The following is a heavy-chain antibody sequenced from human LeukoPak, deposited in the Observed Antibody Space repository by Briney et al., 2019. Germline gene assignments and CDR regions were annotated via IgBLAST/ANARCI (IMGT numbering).Heavy chain of an antibody. CDR2: ISGSGGST. D-gene: IGHD3-3*02. V-gene: IGHV3-23*01. CDR3: AKDSIFGVVTYVDY. J-gene: IGHJ4*02. Sequence: PGGSLRLSCAASGFTFSSYAMSWVRQAPGKGLEWVSAISGSGGSTYYADSVKGRFTISRDNSKNTLYLQMNSLRAEDTAVYYCAKDSIFGVVTYVDYWGQGTLVTVSS. CDR1: GFTFSSYA.